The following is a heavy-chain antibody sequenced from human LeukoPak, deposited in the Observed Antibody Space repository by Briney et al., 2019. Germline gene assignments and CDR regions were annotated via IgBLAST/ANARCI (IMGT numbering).Heavy chain of an antibody. J-gene: IGHJ3*01. CDR1: GGTFSSYA. V-gene: IGHV1-18*01. Sequence: GASVKVSCKASGGTFSSYAISWVRQAPGQGLEWMGWVSAYNGNTNYAQKFQGRVTMTTDTSTSTAYMELRTLRSDDTAVYYCARDAPQWRNAFDFWGQGTMVTVSS. CDR3: ARDAPQWRNAFDF. D-gene: IGHD6-19*01. CDR2: VSAYNGNT.